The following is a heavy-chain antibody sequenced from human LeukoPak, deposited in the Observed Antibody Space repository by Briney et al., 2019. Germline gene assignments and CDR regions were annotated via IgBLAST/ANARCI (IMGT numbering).Heavy chain of an antibody. Sequence: GGSLRLSCAASGFTFSSYDMHWVRQATGKGLEWVAAIVTAGDTYYPASVKGRCTISRENAKNSLYLQMNSMSAGDTAVYSCARASGSYGMDVWGQGTTVTVSS. CDR1: GFTFSSYD. V-gene: IGHV3-13*01. D-gene: IGHD6-25*01. CDR2: IVTAGDT. CDR3: ARASGSYGMDV. J-gene: IGHJ6*02.